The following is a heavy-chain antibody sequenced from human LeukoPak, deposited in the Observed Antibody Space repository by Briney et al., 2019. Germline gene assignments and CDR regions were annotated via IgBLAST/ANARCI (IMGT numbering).Heavy chain of an antibody. CDR1: GFTFSRNA. V-gene: IGHV3-23*01. CDR3: AKRPGHFDY. J-gene: IGHJ4*02. CDR2: ISTSGAST. Sequence: GGSLRLSCAASGFTFSRNAMSWVRQAPGKGLEWVSGISTSGASTNYADSVKGRFTISRDNSKNTLYLQMNSLTAEDTAVYYWAKRPGHFDYWGQGILVTVSS.